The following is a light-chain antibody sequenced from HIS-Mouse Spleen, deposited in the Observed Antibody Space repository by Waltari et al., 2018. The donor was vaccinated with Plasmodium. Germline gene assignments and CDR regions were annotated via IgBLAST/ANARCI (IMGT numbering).Light chain of an antibody. CDR3: QQYYSYPLT. CDR2: AAS. J-gene: IGKJ4*01. Sequence: AIRMTQSPSPSSAATGDRVTITCRASQGISSNLAWYQQKPGKAPKLLIYAASTLQSGVPSRFSGSGSGTDFTLTISCLQSEDFATYYCQQYYSYPLTFGGGTKVEIK. CDR1: QGISSN. V-gene: IGKV1-8*01.